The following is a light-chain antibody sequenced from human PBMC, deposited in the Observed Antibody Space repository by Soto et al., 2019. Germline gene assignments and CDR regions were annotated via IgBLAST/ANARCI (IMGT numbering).Light chain of an antibody. V-gene: IGKV3-20*01. Sequence: EIVLTQSPGTLSLSPGERATLSCSASQSVSSSYLAWYQQKPGQAPRLLIFGASSRATGIPDRFSGSGSESDFTLTITRLEPEDFAVYYCQQYSNSAWTFGQGTRVEIK. CDR2: GAS. CDR3: QQYSNSAWT. CDR1: QSVSSSY. J-gene: IGKJ1*01.